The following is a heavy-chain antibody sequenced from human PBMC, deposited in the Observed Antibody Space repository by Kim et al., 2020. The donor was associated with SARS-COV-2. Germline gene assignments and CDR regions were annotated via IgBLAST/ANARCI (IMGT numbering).Heavy chain of an antibody. Sequence: SETLSLTCNVSDDSFTRDGYYWGWIRQPPGKGLEWVGTIFFDGTTSYNPSLKRRVSISVDPSKYQFSLKLASVTVADTAVYYCAIGGGHLYWG. CDR1: DDSFTRDGYY. CDR2: IFFDGTT. V-gene: IGHV4-39*07. J-gene: IGHJ1*01. D-gene: IGHD2-2*02. CDR3: AIGGGHLY.